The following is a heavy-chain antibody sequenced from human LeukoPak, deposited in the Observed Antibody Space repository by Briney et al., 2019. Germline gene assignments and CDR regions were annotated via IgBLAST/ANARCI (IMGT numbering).Heavy chain of an antibody. CDR2: ISYDGSNP. CDR1: GFIFSTYD. J-gene: IGHJ5*02. D-gene: IGHD2-2*01. Sequence: PGGSLRLSCAASGFIFSTYDMHWVRQAPGKGLDWVAVISYDGSNPYYADSVKGRFTISRDNSKNTLYLQIHSLRAEDTAVYYCASTNARTNWFDPWGQGTLVTVSS. CDR3: ASTNARTNWFDP. V-gene: IGHV3-30*03.